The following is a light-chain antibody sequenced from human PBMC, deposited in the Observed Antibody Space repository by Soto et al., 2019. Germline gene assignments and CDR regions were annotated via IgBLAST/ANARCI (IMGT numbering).Light chain of an antibody. CDR2: GAS. V-gene: IGKV3-15*01. CDR1: QSVRGN. J-gene: IGKJ2*01. CDR3: QQYHNWPPKYT. Sequence: EIVMTQSPATLSVSPGERATLSCRASQSVRGNLAWYQQKPGQSPRLLIYGASSRATGIPVRFSGSGSGTEFTLTISSLQSEDFAVYYCQQYHNWPPKYTFGQGTKVDIK.